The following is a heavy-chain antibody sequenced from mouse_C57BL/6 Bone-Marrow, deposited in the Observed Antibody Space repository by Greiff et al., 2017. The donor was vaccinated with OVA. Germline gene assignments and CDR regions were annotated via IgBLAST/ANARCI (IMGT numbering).Heavy chain of an antibody. CDR3: ARFDDGYLYAMDY. Sequence: EVKLMESGGGLVKPGGSLKLSCAASGFTFSSYAMSWVRQTPEKRLEWVATISDGGSYTYYPDNVKGRFTISRDNAKNNLYLQMSHLKSEDTAMYYCARFDDGYLYAMDYWGQETSVTVSS. V-gene: IGHV5-4*03. D-gene: IGHD2-3*01. CDR2: ISDGGSYT. J-gene: IGHJ4*01. CDR1: GFTFSSYA.